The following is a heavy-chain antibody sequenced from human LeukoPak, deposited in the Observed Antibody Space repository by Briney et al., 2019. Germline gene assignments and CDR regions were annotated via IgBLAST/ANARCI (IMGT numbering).Heavy chain of an antibody. CDR1: GFTFSSYS. D-gene: IGHD6-13*01. CDR2: ISSSSSYI. Sequence: GGSLRLSCAASGFTFSSYSINWVRQAPGKGLEWVSSISSSSSYIYYADSVKGRFTISRDNAKNSLYLQMNSLRAEDTAVYYCAREEIAAADINWFDPWGQGTLVTVSS. J-gene: IGHJ5*02. CDR3: AREEIAAADINWFDP. V-gene: IGHV3-21*01.